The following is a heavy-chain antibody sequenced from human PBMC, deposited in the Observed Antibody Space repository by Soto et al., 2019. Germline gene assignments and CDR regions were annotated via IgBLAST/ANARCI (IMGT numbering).Heavy chain of an antibody. V-gene: IGHV1-69*01. CDR3: AREFSYYYDSSGTIAV. J-gene: IGHJ4*02. Sequence: QVQLVQSGAEVKKPGSSVKVSCKASGGTFSSYAISWVRQAPGQGLEWMGGIIPIFGTANYEQKFHGRVTITADEYTSTAYMELSSLRSEDTAVYYCAREFSYYYDSSGTIAVWGQGTLVTVSS. D-gene: IGHD3-22*01. CDR1: GGTFSSYA. CDR2: IIPIFGTA.